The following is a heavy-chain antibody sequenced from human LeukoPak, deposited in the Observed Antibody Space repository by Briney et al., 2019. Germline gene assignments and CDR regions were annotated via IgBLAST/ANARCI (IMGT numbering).Heavy chain of an antibody. J-gene: IGHJ4*02. CDR1: GFTFSSYG. V-gene: IGHV3-30*02. CDR2: IRYDGSNK. CDR3: AKSGPYGSGSYSLDY. Sequence: GGSLRLSCAASGFTFSSYGMHWVRQAPGKGLEWVAFIRYDGSNKYYADSVKGRFTISRDNSKNTLYPQMNSLRPEDTAVYYCAKSGPYGSGSYSLDYWGQGTLVTVSS. D-gene: IGHD3-10*01.